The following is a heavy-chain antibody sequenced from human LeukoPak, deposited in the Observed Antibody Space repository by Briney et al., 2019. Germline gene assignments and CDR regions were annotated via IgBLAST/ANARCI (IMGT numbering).Heavy chain of an antibody. CDR1: VGSISTGNYY. Sequence: PSETLSLTCTVSVGSISTGNYYYSWIRQSAGKGMEWIGNIYMSGSTRYNPSHMGRVAMSVDTLKNQFSLKIASATAADTAVYYCARDWGIAAATPYYFDHWGQGILVTVSS. D-gene: IGHD6-13*01. V-gene: IGHV4-61*09. CDR3: ARDWGIAAATPYYFDH. CDR2: IYMSGST. J-gene: IGHJ4*02.